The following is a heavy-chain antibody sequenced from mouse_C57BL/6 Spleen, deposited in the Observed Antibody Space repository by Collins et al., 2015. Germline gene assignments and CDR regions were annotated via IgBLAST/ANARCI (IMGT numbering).Heavy chain of an antibody. CDR1: GYTFSSYW. D-gene: IGHD2-2*01. CDR2: ILPGSGST. CDR3: ARNGYPYYFDY. V-gene: IGHV1-9*01. Sequence: QVQLQQSGAELMKPGASVKISCKATGYTFSSYWIEWVKQRPGHGLEWIGEILPGSGSTSYNEKFKGKATFTADTSSNTAYMQLSSLTSEDSAVYYCARNGYPYYFDYWGQGTTLTVSS. J-gene: IGHJ2*01.